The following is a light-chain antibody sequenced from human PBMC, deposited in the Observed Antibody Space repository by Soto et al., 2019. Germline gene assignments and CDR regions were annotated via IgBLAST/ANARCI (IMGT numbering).Light chain of an antibody. J-gene: IGKJ1*01. Sequence: DIVMTQSPDSLAVSLGARATISCKSSQSVFYSSNNKNYLAWYQQKPGQSPKLLISSVFIRESGVPDRFSGSGSGTDFTLTISSLQAEDVAVYYCHQYYGSPPRTFGQGTKVEIK. V-gene: IGKV4-1*01. CDR2: SVF. CDR1: QSVFYSSNNKNY. CDR3: HQYYGSPPRT.